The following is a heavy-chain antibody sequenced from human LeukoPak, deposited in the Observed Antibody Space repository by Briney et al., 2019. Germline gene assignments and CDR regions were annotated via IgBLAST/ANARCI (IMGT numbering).Heavy chain of an antibody. CDR1: GYSFTSYR. CDR2: IYLGDSDT. D-gene: IGHD6-6*01. Sequence: GESLKISCKGSGYSFTSYRIGWVRQMPGKGLEWMGIIYLGDSDTRYGPSFQGQVTISADKSISTAYLQWSSLKASDTAMYYCARQSISSTQLYYYYGMDVWGQGTTVTVSS. J-gene: IGHJ6*02. V-gene: IGHV5-51*01. CDR3: ARQSISSTQLYYYYGMDV.